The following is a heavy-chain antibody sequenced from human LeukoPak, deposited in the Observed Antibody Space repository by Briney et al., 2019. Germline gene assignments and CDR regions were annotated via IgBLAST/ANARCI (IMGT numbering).Heavy chain of an antibody. D-gene: IGHD2-2*01. CDR1: GYTFTSYG. CDR3: ARGRVPAAMGYYYYYMDV. Sequence: ASVKVSCEASGYTFTSYGISRVRQAPGQGLEWMGWISAYNGNTNYAQKLQGRVTMTTDTSTSTAYMELRSLRSDDTAVYYCARGRVPAAMGYYYYYMDVWGKGTTVTVSS. CDR2: ISAYNGNT. J-gene: IGHJ6*03. V-gene: IGHV1-18*01.